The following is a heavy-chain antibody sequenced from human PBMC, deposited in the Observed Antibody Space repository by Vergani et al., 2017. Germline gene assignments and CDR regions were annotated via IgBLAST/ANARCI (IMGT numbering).Heavy chain of an antibody. Sequence: QVQLVESGGGVVQPGRSLRLSCAASGFTFSSYGMHWVRQAPGKGLEWVAVISYDGSNKYYADSVKGRFTISRDNSKNTLYLQMNSLRAEDTAVYYCAKDQLWQQQVTGLVDYWGQGTLVTVSS. V-gene: IGHV3-30*18. D-gene: IGHD6-13*01. CDR2: ISYDGSNK. J-gene: IGHJ4*02. CDR3: AKDQLWQQQVTGLVDY. CDR1: GFTFSSYG.